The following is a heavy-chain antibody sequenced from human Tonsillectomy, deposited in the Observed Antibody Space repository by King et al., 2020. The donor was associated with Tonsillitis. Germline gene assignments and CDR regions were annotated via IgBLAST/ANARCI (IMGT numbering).Heavy chain of an antibody. J-gene: IGHJ3*02. CDR2: INSDGSSI. Sequence: VQLVESGGGLVQPGGSLRLSCAGSGFTFSDYWMHWVRQAPGKGLVWVSGINSDGSSIIHADSVKGRITITRDIAKNTLYLQMNGLRAEDTAVYYCARVTTGAFDIWGQGTMVTVSS. CDR3: ARVTTGAFDI. V-gene: IGHV3-74*01. D-gene: IGHD4-17*01. CDR1: GFTFSDYW.